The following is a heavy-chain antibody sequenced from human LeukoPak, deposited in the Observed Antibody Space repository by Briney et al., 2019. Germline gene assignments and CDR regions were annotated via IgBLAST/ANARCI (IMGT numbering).Heavy chain of an antibody. CDR1: GHTFTSDG. J-gene: IGHJ4*02. D-gene: IGHD3-22*01. V-gene: IGHV1-18*01. Sequence: ASEKVSCNASGHTFTSDGISWVRQAPGQGLDWMGWISAYNGNTNYAQQLQVRVTMPTDTSTSTASMELRSLRSDATAVYYCARDGDPKYYYDSSGYYSYWGQGTLVTVSS. CDR2: ISAYNGNT. CDR3: ARDGDPKYYYDSSGYYSY.